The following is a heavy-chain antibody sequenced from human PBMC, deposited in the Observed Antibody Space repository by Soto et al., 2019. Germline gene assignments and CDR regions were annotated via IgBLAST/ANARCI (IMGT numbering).Heavy chain of an antibody. J-gene: IGHJ1*01. CDR1: GFTFSSYW. V-gene: IGHV3-7*01. D-gene: IGHD2-15*01. CDR3: VRSEVLREVYLQH. CDR2: IKQDGSEK. Sequence: EVQLVESGGGVVQPGGSLRLSCAASGFTFSSYWMSWVRQAPGKGLEWVANIKQDGSEKYYVDSVKGRFTISRDNAKNSLYLQMDSLRAEDTAVYYCVRSEVLREVYLQHWGQGTLVTVSS.